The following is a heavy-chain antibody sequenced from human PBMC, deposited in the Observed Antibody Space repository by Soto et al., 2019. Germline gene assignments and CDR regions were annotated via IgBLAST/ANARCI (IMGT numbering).Heavy chain of an antibody. CDR3: ARDIVATIGAYFDY. J-gene: IGHJ4*02. CDR2: ISYDGSNK. V-gene: IGHV3-30-3*01. CDR1: GFTFSSYA. D-gene: IGHD5-12*01. Sequence: GGSLRLSCAASGFTFSSYAMHWIRQAPGKGLEWVAVISYDGSNKYYADSVKGRFTISRDNSKNTLYLQMNSLRAEDTAVYYCARDIVATIGAYFDYWGQGTLVTVSS.